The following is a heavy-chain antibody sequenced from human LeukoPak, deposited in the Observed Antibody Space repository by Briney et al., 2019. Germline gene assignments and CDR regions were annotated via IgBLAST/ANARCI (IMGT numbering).Heavy chain of an antibody. CDR1: GGSISSSSYY. CDR2: IYYSGST. D-gene: IGHD3-16*01. Sequence: SETLSLTCTVSGGSISSSSYYWGWIRQPPGKGLEWIGSIYYSGSTYYNPSFKSRVTISVDTSKNQFSLKLSSVTAADTAVYYCARRDIMITRNWFDPWGQGTLVTVSS. CDR3: ARRDIMITRNWFDP. V-gene: IGHV4-39*01. J-gene: IGHJ5*02.